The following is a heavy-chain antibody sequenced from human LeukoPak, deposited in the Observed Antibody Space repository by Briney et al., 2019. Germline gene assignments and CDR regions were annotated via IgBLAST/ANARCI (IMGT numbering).Heavy chain of an antibody. V-gene: IGHV1-18*01. J-gene: IGHJ5*02. CDR3: ARRGTTMVRGVIITNWFDP. D-gene: IGHD3-10*01. CDR2: ISAYNGNT. Sequence: ASVKVSCKASGYTFTSYGISWVRQAPGQGLEWMGWISAYNGNTNYAQKLQGRVTMTTDTSTSTAYMELRSLRSDDTAVYYCARRGTTMVRGVIITNWFDPWGQGTLVTVSS. CDR1: GYTFTSYG.